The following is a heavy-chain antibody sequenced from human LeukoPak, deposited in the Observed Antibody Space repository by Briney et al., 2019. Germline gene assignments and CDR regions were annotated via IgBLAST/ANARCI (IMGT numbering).Heavy chain of an antibody. CDR3: ARGYYGSGSYPFDY. CDR2: IYYSGST. V-gene: IGHV4-39*01. D-gene: IGHD3-10*01. J-gene: IGHJ4*02. Sequence: PSETLSLTCTVSGGSVSSYYWGWIRQPPGKGLEWIGSIYYSGSTYYNPSLKSRVTISVDTSKNQFSLKLSSVTAADTAVYYCARGYYGSGSYPFDYWGQGTLVTVSS. CDR1: GGSVSSYY.